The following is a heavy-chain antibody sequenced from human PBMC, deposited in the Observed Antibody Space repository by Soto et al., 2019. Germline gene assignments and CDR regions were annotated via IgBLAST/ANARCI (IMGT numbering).Heavy chain of an antibody. CDR1: GYSFTSYW. Sequence: GESLKISCKGSGYSFTSYWINWVRQMPGKGLEWMGRIDPSDSYTKYSPSFQGHVTISADKSISTAYLQWSSLKASDTAMYYCARQGGSANYSFDYWGQGTLVTVSS. CDR2: IDPSDSYT. CDR3: ARQGGSANYSFDY. J-gene: IGHJ4*02. V-gene: IGHV5-10-1*01. D-gene: IGHD3-10*01.